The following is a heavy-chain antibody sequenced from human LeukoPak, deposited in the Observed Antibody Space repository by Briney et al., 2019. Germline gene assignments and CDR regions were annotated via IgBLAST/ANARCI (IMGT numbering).Heavy chain of an antibody. CDR1: GGSISSSNW. D-gene: IGHD3-10*01. V-gene: IGHV4-4*02. J-gene: IGHJ4*02. Sequence: SSETLSLTCAVSGGSISSSNWWSWVRQPPGKGLEWIGEIYHSGSTNHNPSLKSRVTISVDKSKNQFSLKLSSVTAADTAVYYCARERGPSYYYGSGRPYYFDYWGQGTLVTVSS. CDR2: IYHSGST. CDR3: ARERGPSYYYGSGRPYYFDY.